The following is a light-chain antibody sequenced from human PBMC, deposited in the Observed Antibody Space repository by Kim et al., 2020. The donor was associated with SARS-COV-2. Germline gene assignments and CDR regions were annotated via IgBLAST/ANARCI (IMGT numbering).Light chain of an antibody. Sequence: TAGTGTSRDVGNYTPIPSYQQRPGKAPKPLFSEVTKRPSGVPDRFSGSKSGNTASLTVSGLQAEDEAEYYCSSYAGSNNYVSGTGTKVTVL. CDR2: EVT. CDR1: SRDVGNYTP. J-gene: IGLJ1*01. V-gene: IGLV2-8*01. CDR3: SSYAGSNNYV.